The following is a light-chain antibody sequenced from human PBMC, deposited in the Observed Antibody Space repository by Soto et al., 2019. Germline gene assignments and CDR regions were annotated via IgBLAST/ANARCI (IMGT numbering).Light chain of an antibody. CDR3: QQLNSYELT. V-gene: IGKV1-9*01. CDR2: AAS. J-gene: IGKJ4*01. Sequence: DIQMTPSPSSLSASVVYRFTITCLASQGISSYLAWYQQKPGKAPKLLIYAASTLQSGVPSRFSGSGSGTDSTLTISSLQPEDFATYYCQQLNSYELTFGGGTTVDIK. CDR1: QGISSY.